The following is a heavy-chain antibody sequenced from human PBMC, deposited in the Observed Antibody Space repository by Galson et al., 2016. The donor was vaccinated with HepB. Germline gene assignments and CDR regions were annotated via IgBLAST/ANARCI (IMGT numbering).Heavy chain of an antibody. CDR1: GYTFTGYQ. CDR2: INPNKSDT. D-gene: IGHD3-3*01. J-gene: IGHJ4*02. V-gene: IGHV1-2*04. CDR3: ESSRFLESVFLDY. Sequence: SVKVSCKASGYTFTGYQMHWVRQAPGQGLEWMRWINPNKSDTNFVQKFQGSVTMTRDTSIRTAHMELSRLRSDDPAVYYSESSRFLESVFLDYWGQGTLVTVSS.